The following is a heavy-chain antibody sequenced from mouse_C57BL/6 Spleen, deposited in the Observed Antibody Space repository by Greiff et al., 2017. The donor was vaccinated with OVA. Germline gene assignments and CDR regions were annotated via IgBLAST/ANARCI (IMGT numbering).Heavy chain of an antibody. V-gene: IGHV1-72*01. Sequence: VQLQQPGAELVKPGASVKLSCKASGYTFTSYWMHWVKQRPGRGLEWIGRIDPNSGGTKYNEKFKSKATLTVDKPSSTAYMQLSSLTSEDSAVYYCALSTMITTRLDYYAMDYWGQGTSVTVSS. CDR3: ALSTMITTRLDYYAMDY. D-gene: IGHD2-4*01. CDR2: IDPNSGGT. J-gene: IGHJ4*01. CDR1: GYTFTSYW.